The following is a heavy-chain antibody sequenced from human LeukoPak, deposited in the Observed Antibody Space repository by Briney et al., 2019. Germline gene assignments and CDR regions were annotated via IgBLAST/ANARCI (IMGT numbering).Heavy chain of an antibody. CDR2: ISGSGGST. D-gene: IGHD2-15*01. V-gene: IGHV3-23*01. CDR1: GFTFSSYA. CDR3: AKDQEGYCSGGSCYLGY. J-gene: IGHJ4*02. Sequence: VASLRLSCAASGFTFSSYAMSWVRQAPGKGLEWVSAISGSGGSTYYAESVKGRFTISRDNSKNTLYLQMNSLRAEVTAVYYCAKDQEGYCSGGSCYLGYWGQGTLVTVSS.